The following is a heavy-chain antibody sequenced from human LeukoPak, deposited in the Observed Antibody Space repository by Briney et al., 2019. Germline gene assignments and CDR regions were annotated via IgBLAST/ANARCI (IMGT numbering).Heavy chain of an antibody. J-gene: IGHJ5*02. CDR2: ISGSGGST. Sequence: GGSLRLSCAASGFTFSSYAMSWVRQAPGKGLEWVSAISGSGGSTYYADSVKGRFTISRDNSKNTLYLQMNSLRAEDTAVYYCATHSGSHRFPQSWGQGTLVTVSS. CDR3: ATHSGSHRFPQS. V-gene: IGHV3-23*01. CDR1: GFTFSSYA. D-gene: IGHD1-26*01.